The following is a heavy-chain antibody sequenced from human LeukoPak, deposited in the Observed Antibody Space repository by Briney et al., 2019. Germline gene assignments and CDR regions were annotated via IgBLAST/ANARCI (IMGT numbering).Heavy chain of an antibody. CDR2: ISSSGSSI. J-gene: IGHJ6*02. CDR3: ARDPRCSSISCYRSSFYGMDV. Sequence: GGSLRLSCAASGFTFSSYEMNWVRQAPGKGLEWVSYISSSGSSIYYADSVKGRFTTSRDNAKNSLYLQMNSLRAEDTAVYYCARDPRCSSISCYRSSFYGMDVWGQGTTVTVSS. CDR1: GFTFSSYE. D-gene: IGHD2-2*01. V-gene: IGHV3-48*03.